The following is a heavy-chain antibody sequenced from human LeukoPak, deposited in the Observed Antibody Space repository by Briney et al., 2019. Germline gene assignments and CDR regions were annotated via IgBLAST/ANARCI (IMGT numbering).Heavy chain of an antibody. CDR2: INHSGST. CDR3: AGSLGISSIDY. V-gene: IGHV4-34*01. J-gene: IGHJ4*02. D-gene: IGHD1-26*01. CDR1: GGSFSGYY. Sequence: SETLSLTCAVYGGSFSGYYWSRIRQPPGKGLEWIGEINHSGSTNYNPSLKSRVTISVDTSKNQFSLKLSSVTAADTAVYYCAGSLGISSIDYWGQGTLVTVSS.